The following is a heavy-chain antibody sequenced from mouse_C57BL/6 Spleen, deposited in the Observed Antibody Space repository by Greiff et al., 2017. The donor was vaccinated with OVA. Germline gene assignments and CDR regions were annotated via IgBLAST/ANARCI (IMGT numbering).Heavy chain of an antibody. CDR1: GFTFSSYT. D-gene: IGHD4-1*01. CDR3: AREGNWDGGFAY. Sequence: EVMLVDSGGGLVKPGGSLKLSCAASGFTFSSYTMSWVRQTPEKRLEWVATISGGGGNTYYPDSVKGRFTISRDNAKNTLYLQMSSLRSEDTALYYCAREGNWDGGFAYWGQGTLVTVSA. CDR2: ISGGGGNT. J-gene: IGHJ3*01. V-gene: IGHV5-9*01.